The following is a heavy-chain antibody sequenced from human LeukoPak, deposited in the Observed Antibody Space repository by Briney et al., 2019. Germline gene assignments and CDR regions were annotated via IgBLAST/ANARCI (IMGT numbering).Heavy chain of an antibody. Sequence: PSQTLSLTCTVSGGSISSSSYYWGWIRQPPGKGLEWIGSIYYSGSTYYNPSLKSRVTISVDTSKNQFSLKLSSVTAADTAVYYCATGDSYDADAFDIWGQGTMVTVSS. CDR3: ATGDSYDADAFDI. CDR2: IYYSGST. D-gene: IGHD5-18*01. CDR1: GGSISSSSYY. J-gene: IGHJ3*02. V-gene: IGHV4-39*07.